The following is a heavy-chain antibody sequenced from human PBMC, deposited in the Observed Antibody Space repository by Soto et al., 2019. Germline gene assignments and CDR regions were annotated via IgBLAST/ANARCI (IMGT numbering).Heavy chain of an antibody. Sequence: PGGSLRLCCAVSGFTFSSYGMHRVRQAPGKGLEWVAVIWYDGSNKYYADSVKGRFTISRDNSKNTLYLQMNSLRVEDTAVYYCARDPGGSCYGIGCYYYSYMDVWGKGTTVTVSS. CDR1: GFTFSSYG. D-gene: IGHD2-15*01. CDR3: ARDPGGSCYGIGCYYYSYMDV. CDR2: IWYDGSNK. J-gene: IGHJ6*03. V-gene: IGHV3-33*01.